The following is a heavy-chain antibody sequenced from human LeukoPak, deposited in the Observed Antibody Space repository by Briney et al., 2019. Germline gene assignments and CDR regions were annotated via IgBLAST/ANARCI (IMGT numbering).Heavy chain of an antibody. J-gene: IGHJ4*02. CDR1: GFTFHDYS. CDR2: MVGDGGKS. D-gene: IGHD6-19*01. CDR3: AKEGPTAVAGYFDY. Sequence: GGSLRLSCVASGFTFHDYSIHWVRQVPGKGLEWVSLMVGDGGKSYYADSVKGRFTISRDNSKNSLYLQMNSLRTDDTALYYCAKEGPTAVAGYFDYWGQRTLVTVSS. V-gene: IGHV3-43*02.